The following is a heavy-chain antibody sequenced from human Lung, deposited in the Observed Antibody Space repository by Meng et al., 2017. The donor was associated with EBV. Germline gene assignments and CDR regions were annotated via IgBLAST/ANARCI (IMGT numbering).Heavy chain of an antibody. CDR3: AKDSRGYYRPFQH. V-gene: IGHV3-23*04. CDR1: EFTLRRYW. Sequence: EVQLVESGXXLXQPGGXXRXXCAASEFTLRRYWMHWVRQGPGKEPLWVSLVGGSGIDTYYADSVKGRFTISRDNSRNTLYLQMNSLGAEDTAVYYCAKDSRGYYRPFQHWGQGTLVTVSS. D-gene: IGHD3-22*01. CDR2: VGGSGIDT. J-gene: IGHJ1*01.